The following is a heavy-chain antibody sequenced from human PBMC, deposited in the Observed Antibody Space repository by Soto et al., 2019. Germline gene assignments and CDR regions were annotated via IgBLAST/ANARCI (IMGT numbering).Heavy chain of an antibody. CDR1: GFTFSSYW. V-gene: IGHV3-74*01. D-gene: IGHD2-2*01. J-gene: IGHJ5*02. CDR2: INSDGSST. Sequence: EVQLVESGGGLVQPGGSLRLSCEASGFTFSSYWMHWVRQAPGKGLVWVSRINSDGSSTSYANSVQGRFTTSRDNAKNTLYLHMNRLRAEDTAVYYGARDQGCISTSCYAGWFDPWGQGTLVTVSS. CDR3: ARDQGCISTSCYAGWFDP.